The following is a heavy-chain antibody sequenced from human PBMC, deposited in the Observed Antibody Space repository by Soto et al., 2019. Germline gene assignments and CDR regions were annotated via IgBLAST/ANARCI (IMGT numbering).Heavy chain of an antibody. J-gene: IGHJ4*02. CDR2: IHYSGIT. Sequence: PSETLSLTCGVSGYSISSDDWWVWIRQPPGKGLEWIGYIHYSGITYSNPSLKSRLTMSVDTSKNTLYLQMNSLRAEYTAVYYCANNSVRGVIGYWGQGTLVTVSS. CDR1: GYSISSDDW. D-gene: IGHD3-10*01. V-gene: IGHV4-28*01. CDR3: ANNSVRGVIGY.